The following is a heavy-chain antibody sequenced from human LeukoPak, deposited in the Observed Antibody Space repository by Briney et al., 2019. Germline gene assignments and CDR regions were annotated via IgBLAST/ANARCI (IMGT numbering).Heavy chain of an antibody. V-gene: IGHV3-21*01. J-gene: IGHJ4*02. Sequence: GGSLRLSCAASGFTFSSYSMNWVRQAPGKGLEWVSSISSSSSYIYYADSVKGRFTISRDNAKNSLYLQMNSLRAEDTAVYYCARARDTAMVTRGLPDYWGQGTLVTVSS. CDR3: ARARDTAMVTRGLPDY. D-gene: IGHD5-18*01. CDR1: GFTFSSYS. CDR2: ISSSSSYI.